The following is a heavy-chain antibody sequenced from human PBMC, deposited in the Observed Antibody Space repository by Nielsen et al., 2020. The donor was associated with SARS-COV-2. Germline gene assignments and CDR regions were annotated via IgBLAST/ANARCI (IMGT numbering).Heavy chain of an antibody. Sequence: GESLKISCAASGFTFSSYSMNWVRQAPGRGLEWVAVISYPRGETYYAESVQGRFTISRDNSKNTLYLQLNGLRPEDTAVYYCARDSAGFDFWGQGTMVTVSS. V-gene: IGHV3-30*03. D-gene: IGHD6-13*01. CDR3: ARDSAGFDF. CDR1: GFTFSSYS. J-gene: IGHJ3*01. CDR2: ISYPRGET.